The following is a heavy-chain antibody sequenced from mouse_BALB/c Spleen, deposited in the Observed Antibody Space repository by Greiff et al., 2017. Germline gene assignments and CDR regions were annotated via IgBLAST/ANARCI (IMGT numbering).Heavy chain of an antibody. J-gene: IGHJ4*01. CDR2: IRFKSNNYAT. CDR3: TKNYGSSPYAMDY. D-gene: IGHD1-1*01. CDR1: GFTFSNYW. V-gene: IGHV6-6*02. Sequence: EVHLVESGGGLVQPGGSMKLSCAASGFTFSNYWMNWVRQSPGKGLEWVAEIRFKSNNYATHYAESVKGRFTISRDDSKCSVYLQMNNLRAEDTGIYSCTKNYGSSPYAMDYWGQGTSVTVSS.